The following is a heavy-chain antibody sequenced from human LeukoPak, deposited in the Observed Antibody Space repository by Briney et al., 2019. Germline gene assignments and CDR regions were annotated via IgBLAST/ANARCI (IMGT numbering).Heavy chain of an antibody. D-gene: IGHD3-3*01. Sequence: SETLSLTCTVSGGSISSYYWSWIRQPPGKGLEWIGYIYYSGSTNYNPSLKSRVTISVDTSKNQFSLKLKSVTAADTAVYYCARDHLANLASRLFDPWGQGTLVTVSS. CDR1: GGSISSYY. CDR2: IYYSGST. CDR3: ARDHLANLASRLFDP. J-gene: IGHJ5*02. V-gene: IGHV4-59*01.